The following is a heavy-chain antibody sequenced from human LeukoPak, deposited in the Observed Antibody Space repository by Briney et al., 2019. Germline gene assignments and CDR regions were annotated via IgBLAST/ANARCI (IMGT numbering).Heavy chain of an antibody. D-gene: IGHD1-7*01. CDR1: GYIFSIYA. V-gene: IGHV7-4-1*02. CDR3: ARDYTVAIGTITYFQH. CDR2: INPNTGNP. Sequence: GASVKVSCKASGYIFSIYAMIWVRQAPGQGLELMGWINPNTGNPTYAQGFTGRFVFSLDTSVSTAYLQISSLKPEDTAVYYCARDYTVAIGTITYFQHWGQGTLVTVSS. J-gene: IGHJ1*01.